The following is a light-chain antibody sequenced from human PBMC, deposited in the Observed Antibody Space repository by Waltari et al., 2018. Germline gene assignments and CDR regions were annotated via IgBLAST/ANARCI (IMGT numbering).Light chain of an antibody. CDR2: DVT. Sequence: QSALTQPRSVSGSPGQSVTIACTGTSSDVGYYNYVSWYQQHPGKAPKLMIYDVTERPAWVPDRFSGSKSGNTASLTISGLQAEDEADYYCCSYAGNYLRVCGGGTKLTVL. CDR3: CSYAGNYLRV. J-gene: IGLJ2*01. V-gene: IGLV2-11*01. CDR1: SSDVGYYNY.